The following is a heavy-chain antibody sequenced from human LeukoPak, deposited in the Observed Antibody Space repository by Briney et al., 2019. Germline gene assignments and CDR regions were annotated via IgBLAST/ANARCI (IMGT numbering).Heavy chain of an antibody. CDR3: ARLEWELLLYYFDY. J-gene: IGHJ4*02. Sequence: SETLSLTCAVYGGSFSGYYWSWIRQPPGKGLEWIGEINHSGSINYNPSLKSRVTISVDTSKNQFSLKLSSVTAADTAVYYCARLEWELLLYYFDYWGQGTLVTVSS. CDR2: INHSGSI. CDR1: GGSFSGYY. D-gene: IGHD1-26*01. V-gene: IGHV4-34*01.